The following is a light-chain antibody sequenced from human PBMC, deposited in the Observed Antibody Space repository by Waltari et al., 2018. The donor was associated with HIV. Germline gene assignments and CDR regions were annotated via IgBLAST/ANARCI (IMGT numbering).Light chain of an antibody. CDR2: GTS. J-gene: IGKJ4*01. CDR1: RNIDSY. Sequence: GDRVTITCRATRNIDSYLNWYQVKPGRPPKPLIFGTSILQTGVPARFSGSGSETEFTLTISDLQLDDFADYYCQQSLTSPWTFGGGT. CDR3: QQSLTSPWT. V-gene: IGKV1-39*01.